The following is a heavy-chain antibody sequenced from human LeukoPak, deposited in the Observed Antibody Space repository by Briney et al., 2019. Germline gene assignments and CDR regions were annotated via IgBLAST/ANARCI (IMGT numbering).Heavy chain of an antibody. V-gene: IGHV4-34*01. CDR3: ATYCSVTNCHAGLDY. D-gene: IGHD2-2*01. Sequence: SETLSLTCAVDGGSFGYFWTWIRQPPGKVLEWIGEINPSGVVHYNPSLKSRVSISIDTSKNQFSLNLSSVTAADTAVYYCATYCSVTNCHAGLDYWGQGTLVTVSS. CDR2: INPSGVV. CDR1: GGSFGYF. J-gene: IGHJ4*02.